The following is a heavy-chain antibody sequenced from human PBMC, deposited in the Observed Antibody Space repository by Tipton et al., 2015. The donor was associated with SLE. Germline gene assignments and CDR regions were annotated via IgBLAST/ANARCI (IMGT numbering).Heavy chain of an antibody. CDR3: ARRVYFGAGSYDS. Sequence: TLSLTCAVFGESFSGHYWTWIRQPPGKGLEWLGDIIDSGKTNYNPSLKSRLTISVDTSKNQFSLKLKSLTAADTAVYYCARRVYFGAGSYDSWGQGTLVTVSS. D-gene: IGHD3-10*01. CDR2: IIDSGKT. J-gene: IGHJ4*02. V-gene: IGHV4-34*12. CDR1: GESFSGHY.